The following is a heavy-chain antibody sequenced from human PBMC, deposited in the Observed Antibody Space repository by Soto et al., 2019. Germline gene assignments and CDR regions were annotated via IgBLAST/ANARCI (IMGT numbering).Heavy chain of an antibody. V-gene: IGHV4-59*01. Sequence: SSETLSLTCTVSCVSITSSYWSWIRQSSGKGLEWIGYVYYSGSTNYNPSLKSRVTISIDTSKNQFSLKLRSVTAADTAVYYCARGYYDSRGQSNTFDIWGQGTMVTVSS. CDR1: CVSITSSY. J-gene: IGHJ3*02. D-gene: IGHD3-22*01. CDR2: VYYSGST. CDR3: ARGYYDSRGQSNTFDI.